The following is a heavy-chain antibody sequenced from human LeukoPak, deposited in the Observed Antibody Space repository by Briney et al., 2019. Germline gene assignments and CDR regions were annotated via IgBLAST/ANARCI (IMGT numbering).Heavy chain of an antibody. V-gene: IGHV4-38-2*02. CDR2: INHSGSS. J-gene: IGHJ4*02. CDR3: ARAKGTGLRGYSYGYYFDY. CDR1: GYSISSGYY. D-gene: IGHD5-18*01. Sequence: SETLSLTCTVSGYSISSGYYWGWIRQPPGKGLEWIGEINHSGSSNYTPSLESRVTMSVDTSKNQFSLKLSSVTAADTAMYYCARAKGTGLRGYSYGYYFDYWGQGTLVAVSS.